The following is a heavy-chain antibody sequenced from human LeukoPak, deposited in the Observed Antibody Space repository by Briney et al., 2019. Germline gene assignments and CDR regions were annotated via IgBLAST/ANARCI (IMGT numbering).Heavy chain of an antibody. J-gene: IGHJ3*02. Sequence: SETLSLTCTVSGGSISSYYWSWIRQPPGKGLEWIGYIYTSGSTNYNPSLKSRVTISVDTSKNQFSLKLSSVTAADTAVYYCASLDSSGYLNAFDIWGQWTMVTVSS. CDR2: IYTSGST. CDR1: GGSISSYY. CDR3: ASLDSSGYLNAFDI. V-gene: IGHV4-4*09. D-gene: IGHD3-22*01.